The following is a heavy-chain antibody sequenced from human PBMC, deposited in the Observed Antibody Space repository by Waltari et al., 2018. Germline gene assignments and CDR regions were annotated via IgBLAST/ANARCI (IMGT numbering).Heavy chain of an antibody. Sequence: QVQLVQSGAEVKKPGSSVKVSCKASGGTFSSYAISWVRQAPGQGLEWMGGFDPEDGETIYAQKFQGRVTMTEDTSTDTAYMELSSLRSEDTAVYYCATDVSGSSSFWGQGTLVTVSS. J-gene: IGHJ4*02. CDR1: GGTFSSYA. V-gene: IGHV1-24*01. CDR2: FDPEDGET. CDR3: ATDVSGSSSF. D-gene: IGHD6-6*01.